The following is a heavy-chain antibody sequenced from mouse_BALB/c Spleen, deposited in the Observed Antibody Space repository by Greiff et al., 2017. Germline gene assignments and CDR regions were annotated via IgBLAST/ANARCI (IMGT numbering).Heavy chain of an antibody. D-gene: IGHD1-1*01. Sequence: EVMLVESGPGLVKPSQSLSLTCTVTGYSITSDYAWNWIRQFPGNKLEWMGYISYSGSTSYNPSLKSRISITRDTSKNQFFLQLNSVTTEDTATYYCAYGSSLYYAMDYWGQGTSVTVSS. CDR3: AYGSSLYYAMDY. CDR1: GYSITSDYA. J-gene: IGHJ4*01. V-gene: IGHV3-2*02. CDR2: ISYSGST.